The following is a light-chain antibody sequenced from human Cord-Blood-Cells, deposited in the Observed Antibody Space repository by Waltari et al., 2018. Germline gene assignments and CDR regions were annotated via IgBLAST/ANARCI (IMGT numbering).Light chain of an antibody. V-gene: IGKV1-9*01. CDR3: QQLNSYPYT. CDR2: AAS. Sequence: IQLTPSPPSLYPPVGASVTITCRASQGISSYLAWYQQKPGKAPKLLIYAASTLQSGVPSRFSGSGSGTDFTLTISSLQPEDFATYYCQQLNSYPYTFGQGTKLEIK. CDR1: QGISSY. J-gene: IGKJ2*01.